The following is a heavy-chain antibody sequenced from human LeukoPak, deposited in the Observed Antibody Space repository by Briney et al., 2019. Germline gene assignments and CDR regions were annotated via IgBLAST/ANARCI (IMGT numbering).Heavy chain of an antibody. V-gene: IGHV3-11*04. D-gene: IGHD3-10*01. CDR2: ISSSGSTI. CDR3: AKDGVWFGELSTIYYFDY. Sequence: KPGGSLRLSCAASGFTFSDYYMSWIRQAPGKGLEWVSYISSSGSTIYYADSVKGRFTISRDNSKNTLYLQMNSLRAEDTAVYYCAKDGVWFGELSTIYYFDYWGQGTLVTVSS. CDR1: GFTFSDYY. J-gene: IGHJ4*02.